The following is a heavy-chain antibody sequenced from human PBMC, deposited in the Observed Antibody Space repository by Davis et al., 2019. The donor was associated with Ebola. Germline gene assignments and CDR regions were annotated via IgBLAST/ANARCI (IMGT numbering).Heavy chain of an antibody. CDR3: ARTYYFDSSGYRNAFDI. CDR2: ISYDGSNE. V-gene: IGHV3-30-3*01. J-gene: IGHJ3*02. Sequence: PGGSLRLSCAASGFTFSSYAMHWVRQAPGKGLEWVAVISYDGSNEYYADSVKGRFTISRDNSKNTLYLQMNSLRAEDTAVYFCARTYYFDSSGYRNAFDIWGQGTMVTVSS. D-gene: IGHD3-22*01. CDR1: GFTFSSYA.